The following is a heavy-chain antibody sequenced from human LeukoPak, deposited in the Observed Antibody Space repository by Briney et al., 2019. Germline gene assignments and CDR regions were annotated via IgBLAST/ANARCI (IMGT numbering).Heavy chain of an antibody. Sequence: SGGSLRLSCAASEFSFNFYWMSWVRQAPGKGLEWVASINQEGSEKYYVDSVKGRFTISRDNAKNSLYLQLNSLRVEDTAVYYCARDRRVVTWYFDLWGRGALITVAA. CDR2: INQEGSEK. CDR3: ARDRRVVTWYFDL. D-gene: IGHD3-22*01. V-gene: IGHV3-7*01. J-gene: IGHJ2*01. CDR1: EFSFNFYW.